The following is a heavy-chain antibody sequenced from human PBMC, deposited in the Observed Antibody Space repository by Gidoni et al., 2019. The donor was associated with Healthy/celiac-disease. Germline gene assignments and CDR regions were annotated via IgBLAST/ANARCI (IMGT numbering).Heavy chain of an antibody. Sequence: QVQLQESGPGLVKPSETLSLTCTVSGYSISSGYYWGWIRQPPGKGLEWIGSIYHSGSTYYNPSLKSRVTISVDTSKNQFSLKLSSVTAADTAVYYCARLYGSGGYFDYWGQGTLVTVSS. V-gene: IGHV4-38-2*02. D-gene: IGHD3-10*01. CDR1: GYSISSGYY. CDR2: IYHSGST. J-gene: IGHJ4*02. CDR3: ARLYGSGGYFDY.